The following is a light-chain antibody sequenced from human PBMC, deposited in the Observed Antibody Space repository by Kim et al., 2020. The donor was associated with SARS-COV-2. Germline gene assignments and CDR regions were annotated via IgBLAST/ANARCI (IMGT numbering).Light chain of an antibody. CDR3: NSRDSSGNRGV. V-gene: IGLV3-19*01. Sequence: ALGPTVRSTCQGDSLRSYYASWYQQKPGQAPVLVIYGKNNRPSGIPDRFSGSSSGNTASLTITGAQAEDEADYYCNSRDSSGNRGVFGGGTQLTVL. J-gene: IGLJ2*01. CDR1: SLRSYY. CDR2: GKN.